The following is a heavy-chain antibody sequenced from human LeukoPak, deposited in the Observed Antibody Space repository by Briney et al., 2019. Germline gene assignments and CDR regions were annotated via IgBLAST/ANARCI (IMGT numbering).Heavy chain of an antibody. CDR1: GYTFTRYY. Sequence: ASVTVSCKASGYTFTRYYMHWVRQAPGQGLEWMGWINPNSGGTNYAQKFQGRVTMTRNTSISTAYMELSSLRSEDTAVYYCARGPQQLASFDYWGQGTLVTVSS. D-gene: IGHD6-13*01. J-gene: IGHJ4*02. CDR2: INPNSGGT. CDR3: ARGPQQLASFDY. V-gene: IGHV1-2*02.